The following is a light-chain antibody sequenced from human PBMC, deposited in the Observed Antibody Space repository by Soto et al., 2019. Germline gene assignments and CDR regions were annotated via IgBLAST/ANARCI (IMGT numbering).Light chain of an antibody. Sequence: EIVMTQSPATLSVSPGERATLSCRASQSVSSNLAWYQQKPGQAPRLLIYGASTRATGIPARFSGSGSGTEFTLTISSLQSEDFAVYDCQQYNNWPYAFGQGTKREIK. V-gene: IGKV3-15*01. J-gene: IGKJ2*01. CDR3: QQYNNWPYA. CDR1: QSVSSN. CDR2: GAS.